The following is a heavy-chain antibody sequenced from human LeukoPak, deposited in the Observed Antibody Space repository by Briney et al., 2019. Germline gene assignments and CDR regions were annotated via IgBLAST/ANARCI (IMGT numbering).Heavy chain of an antibody. CDR1: GGSFSGYY. J-gene: IGHJ4*02. V-gene: IGHV4-34*01. D-gene: IGHD6-13*01. CDR2: INHSGST. CDR3: ARTNSSSWSCHDY. Sequence: PSETLSLTCAVYGGSFSGYYWSWIRQPPGKGLEWIGEINHSGSTNYNPSLKSRVTISVDTSKKQFSLKLSSVTAADTAVYYCARTNSSSWSCHDYWGQGTLVTVSS.